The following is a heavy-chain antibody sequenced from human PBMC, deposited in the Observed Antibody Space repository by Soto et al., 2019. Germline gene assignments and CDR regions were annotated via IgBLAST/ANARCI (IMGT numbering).Heavy chain of an antibody. V-gene: IGHV4-39*01. CDR2: IYYTGKT. Sequence: SETLSLTCSVSGGSISSSNYYWTWIRQPPGKGLEWIGSIYYTGKTYYNPSLKSRVTISVDTSKNRFSLNLGSVTAADTAVYYCGRLIHFSTSRPSFASRVPETLVTLSS. CDR3: GRLIHFSTSRPSFAS. CDR1: GGSISSSNYY. J-gene: IGHJ4*02. D-gene: IGHD3-3*02.